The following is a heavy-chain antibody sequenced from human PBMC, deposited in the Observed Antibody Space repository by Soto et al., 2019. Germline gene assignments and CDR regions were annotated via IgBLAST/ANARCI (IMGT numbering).Heavy chain of an antibody. Sequence: QVQLVQSGAEVKKPGSSVKVSCKASGGTFSSYAISWVRQAPGQGLEWMGGIIPIFGTANYAQKLQGRVTITAEKTTSTAYMELSSLRSEDTAVYYCARVGIAAAGMGPWGQGTLVTVSS. CDR3: ARVGIAAAGMGP. J-gene: IGHJ5*02. CDR2: IIPIFGTA. D-gene: IGHD6-13*01. CDR1: GGTFSSYA. V-gene: IGHV1-69*06.